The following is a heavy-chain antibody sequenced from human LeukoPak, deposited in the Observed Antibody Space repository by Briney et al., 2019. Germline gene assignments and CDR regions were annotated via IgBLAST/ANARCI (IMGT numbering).Heavy chain of an antibody. CDR2: IGTAGDT. J-gene: IGHJ2*01. Sequence: GGSLRLSCAASGFTFSSYDMHWVRQATGKGLEWVSAIGTAGDTYYPGSVKGRFTISRENAKTSLYLQMNSLRAGDTAVYYCARGMATIRDWYFDLWGRGTLVTVSS. V-gene: IGHV3-13*01. CDR3: ARGMATIRDWYFDL. D-gene: IGHD5-24*01. CDR1: GFTFSSYD.